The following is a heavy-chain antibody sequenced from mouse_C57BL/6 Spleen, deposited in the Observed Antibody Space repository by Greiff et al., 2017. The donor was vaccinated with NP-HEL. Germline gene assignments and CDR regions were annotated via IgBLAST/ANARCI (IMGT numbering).Heavy chain of an antibody. CDR3: ARGDGNYWYFDV. V-gene: IGHV1-82*01. CDR2: IYPGDGDT. D-gene: IGHD2-1*01. J-gene: IGHJ1*03. CDR1: GYTFSSSW. Sequence: VQLQQSGPELVKPGASVKISCKASGYTFSSSWMNWVKQRPGQGLEWIGRIYPGDGDTNYNGKFKGKATLTADKSSSTAYMQLSSLTSEDSAVYCCARGDGNYWYFDVWGTGTTVTVSS.